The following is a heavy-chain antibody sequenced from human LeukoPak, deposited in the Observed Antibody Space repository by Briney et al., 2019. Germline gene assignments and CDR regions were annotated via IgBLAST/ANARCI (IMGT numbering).Heavy chain of an antibody. CDR1: GFTFSSYS. J-gene: IGHJ4*02. CDR3: ARVGHSGYDRIAVAGTSDY. V-gene: IGHV3-48*01. CDR2: ISSSSSTI. Sequence: GGSLRLSCAASGFTFSSYSMNWVRQAPGKGLEWVLYISSSSSTIYYADSVKGRFTISRDNAKNSLYLQMNSLRAEDTAVYYCARVGHSGYDRIAVAGTSDYWGQGTLVTVSS. D-gene: IGHD6-19*01.